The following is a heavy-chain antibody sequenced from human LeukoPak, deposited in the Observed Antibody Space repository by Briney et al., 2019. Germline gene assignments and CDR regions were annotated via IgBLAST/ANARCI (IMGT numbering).Heavy chain of an antibody. CDR2: ISGSGGST. CDR3: AIPRRSVTTGYFDY. V-gene: IGHV3-23*01. Sequence: GGSLRLSCAASGFTFSSYAMSWVRQAPGKGLEWVSAISGSGGSTYYADSVKGRFTISRDNSKNTLYLQMNSLRAEDTAVYYCAIPRRSVTTGYFDYWGQGTLVTVSS. J-gene: IGHJ4*02. CDR1: GFTFSSYA. D-gene: IGHD4-11*01.